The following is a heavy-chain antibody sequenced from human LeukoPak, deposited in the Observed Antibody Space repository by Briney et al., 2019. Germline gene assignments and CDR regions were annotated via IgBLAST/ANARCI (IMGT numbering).Heavy chain of an antibody. V-gene: IGHV1-18*01. J-gene: IGHJ4*02. Sequence: GASVKVSCKASGYTFTSYYINWVRLAPGQGLEWMGCISAYNGNTKYAQKLQGRVTMTTDTSTSTAYMDLRSLRSDDTAVYYCARGLGGSGSYSLTFDSWGQGTLVTVSS. D-gene: IGHD1-26*01. CDR2: ISAYNGNT. CDR1: GYTFTSYY. CDR3: ARGLGGSGSYSLTFDS.